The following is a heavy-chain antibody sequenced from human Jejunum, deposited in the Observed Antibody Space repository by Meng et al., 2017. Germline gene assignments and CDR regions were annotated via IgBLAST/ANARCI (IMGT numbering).Heavy chain of an antibody. Sequence: GESLKISCAASGFTFRDYWMSWVRQTPGKGLEWVALIKEDGSDKNYVDSVKGRFAISRDNARNSLYLQMNSLRDEDTAIYYCARDPGWGALDLWGQGTTVTVSS. J-gene: IGHJ3*01. D-gene: IGHD6-19*01. CDR2: IKEDGSDK. CDR3: ARDPGWGALDL. V-gene: IGHV3-7*01. CDR1: GFTFRDYW.